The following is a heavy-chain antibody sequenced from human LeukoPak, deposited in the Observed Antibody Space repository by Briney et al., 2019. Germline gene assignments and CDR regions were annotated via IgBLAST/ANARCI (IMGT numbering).Heavy chain of an antibody. CDR3: ARPSVNWFFDL. CDR1: GFTFRNYA. J-gene: IGHJ2*01. D-gene: IGHD2-8*01. V-gene: IGHV3-64*01. Sequence: GGSLRLSCEASGFTFRNYAMHWVRQAPGKALEYVSAISGNGDRTYYANFVEGRFTISRDNSKNTLYLQMASLRPEDMAVYYCARPSVNWFFDLWGRGTLVTVSS. CDR2: ISGNGDRT.